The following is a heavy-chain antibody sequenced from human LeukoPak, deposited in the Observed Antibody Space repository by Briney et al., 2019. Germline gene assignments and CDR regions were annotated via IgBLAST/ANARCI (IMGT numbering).Heavy chain of an antibody. CDR1: GYTFTGYY. V-gene: IGHV1-2*02. Sequence: ASVKVSCKASGYTFTGYYMHWVRQAPGQGLEWMGWINPNSGGTNYAQKFQGRVTMTSDTSISTAYMELSRLRSDDTAVYYCARVAYSSSWYLFDYWGQGTLVTVSS. J-gene: IGHJ4*02. D-gene: IGHD6-13*01. CDR3: ARVAYSSSWYLFDY. CDR2: INPNSGGT.